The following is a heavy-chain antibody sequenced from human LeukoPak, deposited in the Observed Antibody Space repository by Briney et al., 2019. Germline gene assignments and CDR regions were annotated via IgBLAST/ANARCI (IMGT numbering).Heavy chain of an antibody. CDR3: ARSERTSSGWYESTFDY. CDR1: GGSFSGYY. Sequence: SETLSLTCAVYGGSFSGYYWSWIRQPPGKGLEWIGEINHSGSTNYNPSLKSRVTISVDTSKNQFSLKLSSVTAADTAVYYCARSERTSSGWYESTFDYWGQGTLVTVSS. CDR2: INHSGST. V-gene: IGHV4-34*01. J-gene: IGHJ4*02. D-gene: IGHD6-19*01.